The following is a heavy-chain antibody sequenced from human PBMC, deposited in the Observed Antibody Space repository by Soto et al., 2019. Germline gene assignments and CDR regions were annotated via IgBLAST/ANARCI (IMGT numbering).Heavy chain of an antibody. D-gene: IGHD2-2*01. V-gene: IGHV5-51*01. Sequence: PGESLKISCKGSGYSFTSYWIGWVRQMPGKGLEWMGIIYPGDSDTRYSPSFQGQVTISADKSISTAYLQWSSLKASDTAMYYCARYSSNSFYYYYGMDVWGQGTTVTVSS. CDR3: ARYSSNSFYYYYGMDV. J-gene: IGHJ6*02. CDR2: IYPGDSDT. CDR1: GYSFTSYW.